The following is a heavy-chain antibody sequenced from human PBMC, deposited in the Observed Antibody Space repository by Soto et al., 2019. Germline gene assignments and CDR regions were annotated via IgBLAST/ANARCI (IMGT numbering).Heavy chain of an antibody. CDR2: INYSGKT. CDR1: GDSNRSRYW. V-gene: IGHV4-4*02. Sequence: SETLSLTCGVSGDSNRSRYWWTWLRRPPGKGLEWIGKINYSGKTNYNPSLKSRLIISIDTSKNQFSLKVGSVTAADTAVYYCASSSLYGMDVWGQGTTVTVSS. CDR3: ASSSLYGMDV. J-gene: IGHJ6*02.